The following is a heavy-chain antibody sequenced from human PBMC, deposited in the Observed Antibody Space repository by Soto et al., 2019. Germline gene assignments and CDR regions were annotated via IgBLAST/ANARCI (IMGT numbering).Heavy chain of an antibody. J-gene: IGHJ4*01. CDR2: VKSKNDGGTT. D-gene: IGHD3-22*01. V-gene: IGHV3-15*07. CDR3: TTDSYITSIIVRFDY. CDR1: GFTFSNAW. Sequence: PGGSVRLSCAASGFTFSNAWINWVRQAPGKGLEWVGRVKSKNDGGTTDFAAPGKGRFAISRDDSKNMVYLEMNSLQTEDTAISYCTTDSYITSIIVRFDYWGHGTLVTVSS.